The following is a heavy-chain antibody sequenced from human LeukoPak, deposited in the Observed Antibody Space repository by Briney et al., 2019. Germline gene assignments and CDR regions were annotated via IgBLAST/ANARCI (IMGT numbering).Heavy chain of an antibody. V-gene: IGHV4-61*01. CDR3: ARDGLYDFWSGYQPGGMDV. CDR1: GGSVSSGSYY. J-gene: IGHJ6*02. Sequence: PSETPSLTCTVSGGSVSSGSYYWSWIRQPPGKGLEWIGYIYYSGSTNYNPSLKSRVTISVDTSKNQFSLKLSSVTAADTAVYYCARDGLYDFWSGYQPGGMDVWGQGTTVTVSS. D-gene: IGHD3-3*01. CDR2: IYYSGST.